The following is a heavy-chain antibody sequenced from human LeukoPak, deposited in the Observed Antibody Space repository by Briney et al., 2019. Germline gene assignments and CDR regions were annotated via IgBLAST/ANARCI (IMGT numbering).Heavy chain of an antibody. CDR1: GFTLSNYN. V-gene: IGHV3-48*01. D-gene: IGHD4-23*01. CDR3: ARDSVGPSRRSPTNAFDV. Sequence: GGSLRLSCAASGFTLSNYNMNWVRQAPGKGLEWVSYISTSSITKYYADSVKGRFTISRDNARNSLYLQMNSLRAEDTAVYYCARDSVGPSRRSPTNAFDVWGQGTMVAVSS. J-gene: IGHJ3*01. CDR2: ISTSSITK.